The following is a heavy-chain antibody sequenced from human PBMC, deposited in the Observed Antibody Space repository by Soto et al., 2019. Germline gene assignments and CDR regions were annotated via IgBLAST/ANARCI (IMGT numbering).Heavy chain of an antibody. D-gene: IGHD2-15*01. J-gene: IGHJ6*02. Sequence: EVQLVESGGGLVKPGGSLRLSCAASDFTITNAWMNWVRQAPGKGLEWVGRIKTKSEGEATDYAATLKGRFTISRDDSKNTLFLQMNSLKTEDTAVYYCTTGSVEGVWGQGATVTVSS. CDR3: TTGSVEGV. V-gene: IGHV3-15*07. CDR1: DFTITNAW. CDR2: IKTKSEGEAT.